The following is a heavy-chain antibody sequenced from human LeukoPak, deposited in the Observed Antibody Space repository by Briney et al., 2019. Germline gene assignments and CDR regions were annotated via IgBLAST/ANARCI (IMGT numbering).Heavy chain of an antibody. D-gene: IGHD6-19*01. J-gene: IGHJ3*02. CDR3: ARESSGWYRGAFDI. Sequence: SETLSLTCTVSGGSISSYYWSWIRQPPGKGLEWIGYIYYSGSTNYNPSLKSRVTISVDTSKNQFSLKLSSVTAADTAVYYRARESSGWYRGAFDIWGQGTMVTVSS. CDR2: IYYSGST. CDR1: GGSISSYY. V-gene: IGHV4-59*01.